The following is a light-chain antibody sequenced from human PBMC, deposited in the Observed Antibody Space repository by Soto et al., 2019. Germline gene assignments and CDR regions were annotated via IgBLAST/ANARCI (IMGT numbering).Light chain of an antibody. J-gene: IGLJ2*01. CDR3: CSYAGTYTVRV. V-gene: IGLV2-11*01. CDR2: DVS. CDR1: SSDVGGYNY. Sequence: QSALTQPRSVSGSPGQSVTISCTGTSSDVGGYNYVSWYQQHPGSAPKLMIYDVSVRPSGVPDRFSGSKSGNTASLTISGLQAEDEADYYCCSYAGTYTVRVFGGGTKLTVL.